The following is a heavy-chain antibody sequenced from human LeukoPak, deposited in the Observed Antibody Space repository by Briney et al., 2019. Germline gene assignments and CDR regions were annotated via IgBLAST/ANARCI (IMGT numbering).Heavy chain of an antibody. CDR3: ARVRCSGGSCPYYYYYYMDV. CDR2: IHYSGST. J-gene: IGHJ6*03. D-gene: IGHD2-15*01. Sequence: SETLSLTCTVSGGSISSSSYYWAWIRQPPGKGLEWIGSIHYSGSTYYNPSLQSRVTISIDTSKNQFSLKLRFVTAADTAVYYCARVRCSGGSCPYYYYYYMDVWGKGTTVTVSS. V-gene: IGHV4-39*07. CDR1: GGSISSSSYY.